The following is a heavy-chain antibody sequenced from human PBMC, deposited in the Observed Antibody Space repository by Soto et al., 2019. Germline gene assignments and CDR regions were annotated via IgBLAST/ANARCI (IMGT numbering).Heavy chain of an antibody. D-gene: IGHD3-9*01. J-gene: IGHJ6*02. CDR1: GGTFSSYA. V-gene: IGHV1-69*06. CDR2: IIPIFGTA. CDR3: ARERRAILAGYYNYYYGMDV. Sequence: SVKVSCKASGGTFSSYAISWVRQAPGQGLEWMGGIIPIFGTANYAQKFQGRVTITADKSTSTAYMELSSLRSEDTAVYYCARERRAILAGYYNYYYGMDVWGQGTTVTVSS.